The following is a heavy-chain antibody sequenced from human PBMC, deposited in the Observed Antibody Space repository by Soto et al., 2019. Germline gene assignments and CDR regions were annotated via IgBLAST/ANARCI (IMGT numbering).Heavy chain of an antibody. CDR3: ARGIEGWYQGRYYYGMDV. CDR2: IYYSGST. V-gene: IGHV4-61*08. D-gene: IGHD6-19*01. Sequence: SETLSLTCTVSGGSISSGGYYWSWIRQPPGKGLEWIGYIYYSGSTNYNPSLKSRVTISVDTSKNQFSLKLSSVTAADTAVYYCARGIEGWYQGRYYYGMDVWGQGTTVTVSS. CDR1: GGSISSGGYY. J-gene: IGHJ6*02.